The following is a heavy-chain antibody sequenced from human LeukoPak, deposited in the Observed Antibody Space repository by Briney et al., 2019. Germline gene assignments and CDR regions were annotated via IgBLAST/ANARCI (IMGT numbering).Heavy chain of an antibody. D-gene: IGHD3-22*01. CDR2: ISSSGNTI. CDR3: ARETYYYDSSGYYVYYFDN. CDR1: GFTFSSYE. J-gene: IGHJ4*02. Sequence: GGSLRLSCAASGFTFSSYEMNWVRQAPGKGLEWVSYISSSGNTIYYADSVKGRFTISTDNAKNSLYLQMHSLRAEDTAVYYCARETYYYDSSGYYVYYFDNWGQGTLVTVSS. V-gene: IGHV3-48*03.